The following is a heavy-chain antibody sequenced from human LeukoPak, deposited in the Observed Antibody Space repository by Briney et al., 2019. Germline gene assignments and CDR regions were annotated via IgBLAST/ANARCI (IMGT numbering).Heavy chain of an antibody. Sequence: SGPTLVKPTQTLTMTCTFSGFSLSTSGVGVGSIRQPPGKALEWLALIYWDDDKRYSPSLKSRLTITKDTSKNQVVLTMTNMDPVDTATYYCAHRLYYYDRTDAFDVWGQGTMVSVSS. J-gene: IGHJ3*01. V-gene: IGHV2-5*02. D-gene: IGHD3-22*01. CDR3: AHRLYYYDRTDAFDV. CDR2: IYWDDDK. CDR1: GFSLSTSGVG.